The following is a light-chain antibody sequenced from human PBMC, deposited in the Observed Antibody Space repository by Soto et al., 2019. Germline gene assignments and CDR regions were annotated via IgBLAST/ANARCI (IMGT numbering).Light chain of an antibody. CDR1: QTINNW. CDR2: KAS. J-gene: IGKJ4*01. Sequence: DIQMTQXXXXXSASVGDRXTITCRASQTINNWLAWYQQKPGKAPKLLISKASTLESGVPPRFSGSGSRTQFTLTISSLQPDDFGIYYCHQYNGSPVTFGGGTRVEIK. V-gene: IGKV1-5*03. CDR3: HQYNGSPVT.